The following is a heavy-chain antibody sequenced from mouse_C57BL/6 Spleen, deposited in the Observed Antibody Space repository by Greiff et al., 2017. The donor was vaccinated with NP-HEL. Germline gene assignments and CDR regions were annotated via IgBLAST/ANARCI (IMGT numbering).Heavy chain of an antibody. CDR3: ARDGYGNSFAY. Sequence: EVMLVESGGGLVQSGRSLRLSCATSGFTFSDFYMEWVRQAPGKGLEWIAASRNKANDYTTEYSASVKGRFIVSRDTSQSILYLQMNALRAEDTAIYYCARDGYGNSFAYWGQGTLVTVSA. CDR1: GFTFSDFY. V-gene: IGHV7-1*01. CDR2: SRNKANDYTT. J-gene: IGHJ3*01. D-gene: IGHD2-10*02.